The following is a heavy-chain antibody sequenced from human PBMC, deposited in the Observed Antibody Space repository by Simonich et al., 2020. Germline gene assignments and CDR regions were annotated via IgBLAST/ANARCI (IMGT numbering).Heavy chain of an antibody. J-gene: IGHJ4*02. V-gene: IGHV3-53*01. CDR2: IYSGGST. CDR1: GFTVSSNY. CDR3: ARWTATGYYFDY. Sequence: EVQLVESGGGLIQPGGSLRLSCAASGFTVSSNYMSWVRQAPGRGLEWVADIYSGGSTYYADSVKGLFTISRDNSKNTLFLQINSLRAEDTAVYYCARWTATGYYFDYWGQGTLVTVSS. D-gene: IGHD1-1*01.